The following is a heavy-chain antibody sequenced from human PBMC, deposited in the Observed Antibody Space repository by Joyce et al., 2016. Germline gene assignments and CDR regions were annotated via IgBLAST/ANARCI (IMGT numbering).Heavy chain of an antibody. CDR1: GFAFNRYT. Sequence: EVLLVESGGGLGRPGGSLRLSCAASGFAFNRYTMNWVRQGPGKGLEWVSTINSNNNYIYDGDSVRGRFTVSRDNAKNSLHLQMDSLRAEDTAVYYCARDEDDYVWGSYRVNGFDVWGPGTMVTVSS. CDR3: ARDEDDYVWGSYRVNGFDV. D-gene: IGHD3-16*02. V-gene: IGHV3-21*06. CDR2: INSNNNYI. J-gene: IGHJ3*01.